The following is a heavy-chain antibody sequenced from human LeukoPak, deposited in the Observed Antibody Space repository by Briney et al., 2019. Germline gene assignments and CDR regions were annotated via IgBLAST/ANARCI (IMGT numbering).Heavy chain of an antibody. D-gene: IGHD1-26*01. CDR1: GFTFSSYG. CDR2: IRYDGSNK. V-gene: IGHV3-30*02. CDR3: ARDLGLSVGVTPFDY. J-gene: IGHJ4*02. Sequence: GGSLRLSCAASGFTFSSYGMHWVRQAPGKGLEWVAFIRYDGSNKYYADSVKGRFTISRDNSKNTLYLQMNSLRAEDTAVYYCARDLGLSVGVTPFDYWGRGTLVTVSS.